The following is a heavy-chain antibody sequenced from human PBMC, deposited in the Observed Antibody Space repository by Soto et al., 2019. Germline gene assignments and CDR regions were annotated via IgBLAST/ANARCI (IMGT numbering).Heavy chain of an antibody. CDR1: GGTFSSYA. CDR2: IIPIFGTA. V-gene: IGHV1-69*13. Sequence: SVKVSCKASGGTFSSYAISWVRQAPGQGLEWMGGIIPIFGTANYAQKFQGRVTITADESTSTAYMELSSLRSEDTAVYYCARGNSSSWYGFNIVYYYYGMDVWGQGTTVTVSS. J-gene: IGHJ6*02. CDR3: ARGNSSSWYGFNIVYYYYGMDV. D-gene: IGHD6-13*01.